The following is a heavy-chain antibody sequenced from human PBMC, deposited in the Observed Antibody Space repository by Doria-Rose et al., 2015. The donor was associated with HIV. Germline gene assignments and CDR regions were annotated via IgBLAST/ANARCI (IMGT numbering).Heavy chain of an antibody. J-gene: IGHJ4*02. D-gene: IGHD6-13*01. CDR1: GVSLSSPGMG. Sequence: QVTLKESGPVLVKPTETLTLTCTVSGVSLSSPGMGVSWIRQPPGKALEWLANIFSDDERSYKTSLKRRLTISRCTSKSQVVLTMTDMDPVDTATYYCARIKSSRWYHKYYFDFWGQGTLVIVSA. CDR3: ARIKSSRWYHKYYFDF. V-gene: IGHV2-26*01. CDR2: IFSDDER.